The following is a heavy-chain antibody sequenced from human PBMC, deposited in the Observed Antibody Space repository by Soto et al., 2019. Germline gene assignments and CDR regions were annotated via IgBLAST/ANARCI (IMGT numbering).Heavy chain of an antibody. V-gene: IGHV1-2*02. CDR2: INPNSGGT. D-gene: IGHD3-3*01. CDR3: ARDPTYDFWSSYSDY. Sequence: ASVKVSCKASGYTFTGDYMHGVRQAPGQGLEWMGWINPNSGGTNYAQKFQGRVTMTRDTSISTAYMELSRLRSDDTAVYYCARDPTYDFWSSYSDYWGQGTLVTVSS. J-gene: IGHJ4*02. CDR1: GYTFTGDY.